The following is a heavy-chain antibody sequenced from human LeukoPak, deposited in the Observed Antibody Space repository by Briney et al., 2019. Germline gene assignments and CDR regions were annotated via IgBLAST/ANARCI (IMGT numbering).Heavy chain of an antibody. CDR2: INPNSGGT. Sequence: ASVKVSCKASGYTFTAYYMHWVRQAPGQGLEWMGWINPNSGGTNSAQRFQGRVTMTRDTSISTAYMALSGLRSDDTAVYYCARDSVDMATGFDYWGQGTLVTVSS. V-gene: IGHV1-2*02. J-gene: IGHJ4*02. D-gene: IGHD5-24*01. CDR1: GYTFTAYY. CDR3: ARDSVDMATGFDY.